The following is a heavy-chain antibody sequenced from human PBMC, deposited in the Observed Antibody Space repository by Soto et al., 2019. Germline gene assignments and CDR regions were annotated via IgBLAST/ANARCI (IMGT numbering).Heavy chain of an antibody. J-gene: IGHJ6*02. V-gene: IGHV1-24*01. CDR1: GYTLTELS. CDR2: IDPEDGET. Sequence: ASVKVSCKVSGYTLTELSMHWVRQAPGKGLEWMGGIDPEDGETIYAQKFQGRVTMTEDTSTDTAYMELGSLRSEDTAVYYCATGYCSSTSCYSPYYGMDVWGQGTTVTVSS. CDR3: ATGYCSSTSCYSPYYGMDV. D-gene: IGHD2-2*01.